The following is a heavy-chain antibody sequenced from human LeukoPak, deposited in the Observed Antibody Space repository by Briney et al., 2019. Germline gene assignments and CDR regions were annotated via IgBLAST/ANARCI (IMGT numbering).Heavy chain of an antibody. CDR2: IYYSGST. Sequence: SQTLSLTCTVSGGSISSGDYYWSWIRQPPGKGLEWIGYIYYSGSTNYNPSLKSRVTISVDTSKNQFSLKLSSVTAADTAVYYCARHTDYGDYVDAFDIWGQGTMVTVSS. D-gene: IGHD4-17*01. V-gene: IGHV4-30-4*08. CDR3: ARHTDYGDYVDAFDI. CDR1: GGSISSGDYY. J-gene: IGHJ3*02.